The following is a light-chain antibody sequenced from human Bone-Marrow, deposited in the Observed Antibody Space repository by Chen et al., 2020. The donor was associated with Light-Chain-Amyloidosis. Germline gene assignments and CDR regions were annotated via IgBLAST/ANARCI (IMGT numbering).Light chain of an antibody. CDR3: LQDYFYPPT. CDR2: AAS. Sequence: AIQMTQSPSSLSASVGDRVTITCRASQGIRTDLGWYQQKPGKAPKLLIYAASSLESGVPSRFSGGGSDTDFTLTISILQPEDFATYYCLQDYFYPPTFGQGTKVEIK. J-gene: IGKJ1*01. V-gene: IGKV1-6*01. CDR1: QGIRTD.